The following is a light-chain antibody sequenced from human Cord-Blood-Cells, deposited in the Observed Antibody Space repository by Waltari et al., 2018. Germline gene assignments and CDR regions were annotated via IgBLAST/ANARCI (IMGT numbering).Light chain of an antibody. V-gene: IGKV1-39*01. CDR1: QSISSY. Sequence: DIQMTQSPSSLSASVGDRVTITCRASQSISSYLNWYQQKPGKAPKLLIYAASSLQSGVTSMVSGSGSGTDFTLTISRRQPEDFSTDYCQQSYSTPPTFCQGTKVEIK. J-gene: IGKJ1*01. CDR3: QQSYSTPPT. CDR2: AAS.